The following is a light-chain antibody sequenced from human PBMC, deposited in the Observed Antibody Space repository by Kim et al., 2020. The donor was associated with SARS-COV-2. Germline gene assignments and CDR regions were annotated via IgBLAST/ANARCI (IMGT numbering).Light chain of an antibody. V-gene: IGKV1-8*01. CDR2: AAS. CDR3: QQYYSYPPLT. CDR1: QGIRSY. Sequence: STGDRVTITCRASQGIRSYLAWYQQKPGRAPKLLIYAASTLQSGVPSRLSGSGSGTDFTLTISCLQSEDVATYYCQQYYSYPPLTFGGGTKVDIK. J-gene: IGKJ4*01.